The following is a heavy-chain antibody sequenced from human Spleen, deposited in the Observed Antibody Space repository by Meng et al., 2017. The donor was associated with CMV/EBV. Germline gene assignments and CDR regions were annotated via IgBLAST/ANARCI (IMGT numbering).Heavy chain of an antibody. J-gene: IGHJ4*02. D-gene: IGHD1-26*01. CDR3: AKPQTSGSYFEFDF. CDR2: IIPILGIA. Sequence: SVKVSCKASGGTFSSYAISWVRQAPGQGLEWMGGIIPILGIANYAQKFQGRVTITADKSTSTAYMELNSLRAEDTAVYYCAKPQTSGSYFEFDFWGQGTLVTVSS. CDR1: GGTFSSYA. V-gene: IGHV1-69*10.